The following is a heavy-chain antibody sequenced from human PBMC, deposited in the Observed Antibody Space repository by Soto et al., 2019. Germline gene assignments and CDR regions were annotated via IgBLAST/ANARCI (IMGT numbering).Heavy chain of an antibody. J-gene: IGHJ6*02. CDR3: ARDRALKYYGSGSYSPALSYYYGMDV. V-gene: IGHV4-31*03. Sequence: PSETLSLTCTVSGGSISSGGYYWSWIRQHPGKGLEWIGYIYYSGSTYYNPSLKSRVTISVDTSKNQFSLKLSSVTAADTAVHYCARDRALKYYGSGSYSPALSYYYGMDVWGQGTTVTVSS. D-gene: IGHD3-10*01. CDR2: IYYSGST. CDR1: GGSISSGGYY.